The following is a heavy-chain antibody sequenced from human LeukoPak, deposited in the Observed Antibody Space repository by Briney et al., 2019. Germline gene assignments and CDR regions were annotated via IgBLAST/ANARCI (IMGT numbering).Heavy chain of an antibody. Sequence: ASVKVSCKASGYTFTSYYMHWVRQAPGQGLEWMGKINPSGGSTSYAQKFQGRVTMTRDTSTSTVYMELSSLRSEDTAVYYCARVIGYCSGGSCSENNWFDPWGQGTLVTVSS. CDR1: GYTFTSYY. J-gene: IGHJ5*02. CDR2: INPSGGST. V-gene: IGHV1-46*01. CDR3: ARVIGYCSGGSCSENNWFDP. D-gene: IGHD2-15*01.